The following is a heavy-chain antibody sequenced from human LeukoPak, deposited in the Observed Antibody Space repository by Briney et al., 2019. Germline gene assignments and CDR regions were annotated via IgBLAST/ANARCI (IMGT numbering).Heavy chain of an antibody. V-gene: IGHV3-9*01. Sequence: TGGSLRLSCAASGFTFDDYAMPWVRQAPGKGLEWVSGISWNSGSIGYADSVKGRFTISRDNAKNSLYLQMNSLRAEDTALYYCAKGGRSGSYLAYWGQGTLVTVSS. J-gene: IGHJ4*02. CDR2: ISWNSGSI. CDR1: GFTFDDYA. D-gene: IGHD1-26*01. CDR3: AKGGRSGSYLAY.